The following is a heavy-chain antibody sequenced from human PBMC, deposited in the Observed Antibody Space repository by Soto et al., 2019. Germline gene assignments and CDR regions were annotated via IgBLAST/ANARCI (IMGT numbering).Heavy chain of an antibody. Sequence: GGSLRLSCAASGFTFSSYSMNWVRQAPGKGLEWVSYISSSSSTIYYADSVKGRFTISRDNAKNSLYLQMNSLRAEDTAVYYCARSPVKGAPDSWGQGTLVTVSS. D-gene: IGHD6-19*01. CDR1: GFTFSSYS. CDR2: ISSSSSTI. CDR3: ARSPVKGAPDS. V-gene: IGHV3-48*01. J-gene: IGHJ4*02.